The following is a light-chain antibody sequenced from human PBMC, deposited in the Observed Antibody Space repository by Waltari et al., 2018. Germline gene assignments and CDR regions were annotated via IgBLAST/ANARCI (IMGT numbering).Light chain of an antibody. Sequence: EIVMTQSPATLSVSPGERATLSCRASQSVSSNLAWYQQKPGQAPRLLIYGAFTRPTGIPARFSGSVSGTEFTLTISSLQSEDFAVYYCQQYNNWPPFTFGPGTKVDGK. CDR1: QSVSSN. CDR3: QQYNNWPPFT. V-gene: IGKV3-15*01. J-gene: IGKJ3*01. CDR2: GAF.